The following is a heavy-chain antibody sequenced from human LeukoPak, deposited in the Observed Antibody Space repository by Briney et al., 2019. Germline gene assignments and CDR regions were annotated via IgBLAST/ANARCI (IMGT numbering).Heavy chain of an antibody. J-gene: IGHJ4*02. CDR1: GYTFTSYY. V-gene: IGHV1-46*01. D-gene: IGHD5-18*01. CDR2: IRPSGST. Sequence: GASLKVFCKASGYTFTSYYIHWVRQAPGQGLEYMGIIRPSGSTAYAQKFQGRVTMTRDTSTSAVYMELSSLRSEDTAVYYCAREGPETYNFDFWGQGTQVTVSS. CDR3: AREGPETYNFDF.